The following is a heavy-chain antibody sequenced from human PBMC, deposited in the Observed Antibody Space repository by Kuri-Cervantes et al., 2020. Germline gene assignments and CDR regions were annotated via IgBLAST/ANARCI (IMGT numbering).Heavy chain of an antibody. D-gene: IGHD3-10*01. CDR3: ARDSGYYYGSGSQLYYYYGMDV. CDR1: RFSLSSYA. Sequence: LSLTCAASRFSLSSYAMHWVRQAPGKGLEWVAVISYDGSNKYYADSVKGRFTISRDNSKNTLYLQMNSLRAEDTAVYYCARDSGYYYGSGSQLYYYYGMDVWGQGTTVTVSS. V-gene: IGHV3-30*01. J-gene: IGHJ6*02. CDR2: ISYDGSNK.